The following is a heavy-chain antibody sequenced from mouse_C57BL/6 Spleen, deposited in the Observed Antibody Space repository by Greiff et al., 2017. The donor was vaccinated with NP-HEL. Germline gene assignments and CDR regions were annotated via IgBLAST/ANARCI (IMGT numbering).Heavy chain of an antibody. CDR2: ISSGGSYT. CDR1: GFTFSSYG. D-gene: IGHD4-1*01. CDR3: ARHKANWDLYYFDY. Sequence: EVQGVESGGDLVKPGGSLKLSCAASGFTFSSYGMSWVRQTPDKRLEWVATISSGGSYTYYPDSVKGRFTISRDNAKNNLYLQMSSLKSEDTAMYYCARHKANWDLYYFDYWGQGTTLTVSS. V-gene: IGHV5-6*01. J-gene: IGHJ2*01.